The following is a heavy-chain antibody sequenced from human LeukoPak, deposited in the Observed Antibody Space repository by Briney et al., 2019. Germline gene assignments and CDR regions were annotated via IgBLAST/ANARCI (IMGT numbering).Heavy chain of an antibody. V-gene: IGHV1-2*02. Sequence: GASVKVSCKASGYTFTGYYIHWVRQAPGQGLEWMGWINPNSGGTNYAQKFQGRVTMTRDTSISTVYMDLSRLRSDDTAVYYCARDYGLEPLYYWGQGTLVTVSS. J-gene: IGHJ4*02. CDR2: INPNSGGT. D-gene: IGHD1-1*01. CDR3: ARDYGLEPLYY. CDR1: GYTFTGYY.